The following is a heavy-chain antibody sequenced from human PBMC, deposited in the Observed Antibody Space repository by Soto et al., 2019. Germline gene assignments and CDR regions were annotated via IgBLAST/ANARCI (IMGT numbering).Heavy chain of an antibody. Sequence: PSETLSLTCAVYGGSFSGYYWSWIRQPPGKGLEWIGEINHSGSTNYNPSLKSRVTISVDTSKNQFSLKLSSVTAADTAVYYWERFRQGLGELLATNYYWAVGGKGTTVTVS. V-gene: IGHV4-34*01. D-gene: IGHD3-16*01. J-gene: IGHJ6*03. CDR1: GGSFSGYY. CDR2: INHSGST. CDR3: ERFRQGLGELLATNYYWAV.